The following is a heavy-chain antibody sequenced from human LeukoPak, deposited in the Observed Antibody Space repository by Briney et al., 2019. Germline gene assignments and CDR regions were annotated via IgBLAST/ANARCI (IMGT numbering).Heavy chain of an antibody. CDR1: GGSISSSSYY. CDR2: IYYSGST. D-gene: IGHD5-18*01. J-gene: IGHJ3*02. Sequence: PSETLSLTCNVSGGSISSSSYYWGWIRQPPGKGLEWIGSIYYSGSTYYNPSLKSRVTISVDTSKNQFSLKLSSVTAADTAVYYCARQSGYSYGRYAFDIWGQGTMATVSS. CDR3: ARQSGYSYGRYAFDI. V-gene: IGHV4-39*01.